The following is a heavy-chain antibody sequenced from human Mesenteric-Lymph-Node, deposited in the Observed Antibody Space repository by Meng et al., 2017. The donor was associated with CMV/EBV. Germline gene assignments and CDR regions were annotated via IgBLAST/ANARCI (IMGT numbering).Heavy chain of an antibody. CDR2: IYVGDSDT. Sequence: SGDSFTSYLIGWVRQMPGNGLEWMGIIYVGDSDTRYSPSFQGQVTISADKSISTAYLQWSSLKASDTAMYYCARRYSGYDSWYFDLWGRGTLVTVSS. CDR1: GDSFTSYL. D-gene: IGHD5-12*01. V-gene: IGHV5-51*01. J-gene: IGHJ2*01. CDR3: ARRYSGYDSWYFDL.